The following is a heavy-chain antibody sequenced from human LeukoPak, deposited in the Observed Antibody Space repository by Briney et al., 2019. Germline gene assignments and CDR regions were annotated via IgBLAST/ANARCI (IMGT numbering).Heavy chain of an antibody. CDR3: VRLPLGYCSSTSCLD. CDR2: TSSSTGNT. V-gene: IGHV1-18*01. D-gene: IGHD2-2*01. CDR1: GYNFNTYG. J-gene: IGHJ4*02. Sequence: GASVKVSCKASGYNFNTYGISWVRQAPGQGLEWMGWTSSSTGNTKYAQKLQDRVTMTTDTSTSTAYLYLRNLRSDDTAVYYCVRLPLGYCSSTSCLDWGQGTLVTVSS.